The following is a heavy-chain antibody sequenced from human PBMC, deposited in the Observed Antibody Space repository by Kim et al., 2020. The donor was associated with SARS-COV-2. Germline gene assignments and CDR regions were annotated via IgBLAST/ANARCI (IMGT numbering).Heavy chain of an antibody. Sequence: SETLSLTCTVSGGSISSYYWSWIRQPPGKGLEWIGYIYYSGSTNYNPSLKSRVTISVDTSKNQFSLKLSSVTAADTAVYYFARDGGGIGCSWYDYWGQGTLVTVSS. CDR2: IYYSGST. CDR1: GGSISSYY. V-gene: IGHV4-59*13. J-gene: IGHJ4*02. D-gene: IGHD6-13*01. CDR3: ARDGGGIGCSWYDY.